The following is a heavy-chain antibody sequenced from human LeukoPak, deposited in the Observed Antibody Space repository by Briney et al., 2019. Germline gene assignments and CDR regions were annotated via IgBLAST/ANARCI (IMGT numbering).Heavy chain of an antibody. V-gene: IGHV3-30*02. J-gene: IGHJ4*02. CDR3: AKVTYGDYYFDY. D-gene: IGHD4-17*01. CDR1: GFTFSSYG. Sequence: GGSLRLSCAASGFTFSSYGMHWVRQAPGKGLEWVAFIRYDGSNKYYADSVKGRFTISRDNAKNSLYLQMNGLRAEDTALYYCAKVTYGDYYFDYWGQGTLVTVSS. CDR2: IRYDGSNK.